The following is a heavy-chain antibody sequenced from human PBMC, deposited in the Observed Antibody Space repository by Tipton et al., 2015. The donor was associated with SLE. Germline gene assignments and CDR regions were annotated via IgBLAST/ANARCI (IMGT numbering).Heavy chain of an antibody. V-gene: IGHV4-59*01. D-gene: IGHD3-22*01. CDR3: ARTHYYDHTGYSLLDY. CDR1: GGSINIYY. CDR2: IFHSGST. Sequence: TLSLTCTVSGGSINIYYWSWVRQSPGEGLEWIGYIFHSGSTNSNPSLKSRVAMSLDTSKNQFSLKLSSVTAADTAVYYCARTHYYDHTGYSLLDYWGQGTLVTVSS. J-gene: IGHJ4*02.